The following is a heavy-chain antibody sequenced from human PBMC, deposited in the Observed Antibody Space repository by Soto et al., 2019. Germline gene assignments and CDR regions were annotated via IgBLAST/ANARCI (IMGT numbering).Heavy chain of an antibody. CDR1: GYTFTSYA. Sequence: VASVKVSCKASGYTFTSYAMHWVRQAPGQRLEWMGWINAGNGNTKYSQKFQGRVTITRDTSASTAYMELSSLRSEDTAVYYCASQSITIFGVVPPTYYYYMDVWGKGTTVTVSS. CDR3: ASQSITIFGVVPPTYYYYMDV. CDR2: INAGNGNT. V-gene: IGHV1-3*01. D-gene: IGHD3-3*01. J-gene: IGHJ6*03.